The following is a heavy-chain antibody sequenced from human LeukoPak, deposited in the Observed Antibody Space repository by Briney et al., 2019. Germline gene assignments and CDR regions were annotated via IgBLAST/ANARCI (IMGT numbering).Heavy chain of an antibody. CDR2: ISSSSSYI. CDR1: GFTFSSYS. D-gene: IGHD4-23*01. J-gene: IGHJ6*02. Sequence: PGGSLRLSCAASGFTFSSYSMNWVRQAPGKGLEWVSSISSSSSYIYYADSVKGRFTISRDNAKNSLYLQMNSLRAEDTAVYYCASLYGGNPKDYGMDVWGQGTTVTVSS. V-gene: IGHV3-21*01. CDR3: ASLYGGNPKDYGMDV.